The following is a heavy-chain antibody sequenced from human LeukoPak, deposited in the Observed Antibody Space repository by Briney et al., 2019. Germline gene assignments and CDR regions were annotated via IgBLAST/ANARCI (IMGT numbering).Heavy chain of an antibody. CDR1: GFTFSSYC. CDR2: INSDGSST. V-gene: IGHV3-74*01. D-gene: IGHD3-3*01. J-gene: IGHJ4*02. CDR3: ARDLNVLRFLEWSDPFDY. Sequence: GGSLRLSCAASGFTFSSYCMHWVRQAPGKGLVWVSRINSDGSSTSYADSVKGRFTISRDNAKNTLYLQMNSLRAEDTAVYYCARDLNVLRFLEWSDPFDYWGQGTLVTVSS.